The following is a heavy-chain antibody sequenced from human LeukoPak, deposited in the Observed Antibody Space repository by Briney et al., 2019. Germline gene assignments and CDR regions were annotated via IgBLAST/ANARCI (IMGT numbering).Heavy chain of an antibody. Sequence: GGSLRPSCAASGFTFSSHWMSWVRQAPEKGLEWVANIRQDGGEKYYVDSVKGRFTISRDNAQNSLYLQLSSLRAEDTAVYYCVRPFGSGSYYIHWGQGTLVTVSS. CDR2: IRQDGGEK. D-gene: IGHD3-10*01. CDR3: VRPFGSGSYYIH. J-gene: IGHJ4*02. CDR1: GFTFSSHW. V-gene: IGHV3-7*03.